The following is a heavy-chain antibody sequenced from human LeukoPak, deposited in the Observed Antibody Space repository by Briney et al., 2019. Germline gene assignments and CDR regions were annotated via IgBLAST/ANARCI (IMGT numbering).Heavy chain of an antibody. D-gene: IGHD5-12*01. CDR2: INTNTGHP. Sequence: ASVKVSCKASGYTFSSSNMDWVRQAPGQGLEWMGWINTNTGHPTYAQYFIGRFVFSLDTSVNTAYLQINSLKAEDTAVYYCARAVGFAGFDYKSDHWGQGTLVTVSS. J-gene: IGHJ4*02. V-gene: IGHV7-4-1*02. CDR3: ARAVGFAGFDYKSDH. CDR1: GYTFSSSN.